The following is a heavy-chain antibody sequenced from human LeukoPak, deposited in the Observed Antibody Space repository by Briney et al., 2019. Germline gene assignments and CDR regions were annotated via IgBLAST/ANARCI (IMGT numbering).Heavy chain of an antibody. J-gene: IGHJ4*02. Sequence: GGSLRLSCAASGSTFSSYWMSWVRQAPGKGLEWVANIKQDGSEKYYVDSVKGRFTISRDNAKNSLYLQMNSLRAEDTAVYYCARDDGGMFDYWGQGTLVTVSS. D-gene: IGHD3-16*01. CDR1: GSTFSSYW. V-gene: IGHV3-7*01. CDR2: IKQDGSEK. CDR3: ARDDGGMFDY.